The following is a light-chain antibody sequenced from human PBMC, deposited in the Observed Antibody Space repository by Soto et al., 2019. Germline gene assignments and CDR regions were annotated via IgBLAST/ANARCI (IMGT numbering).Light chain of an antibody. Sequence: DIQLTQSPSFLSASVGDRVTITCRASQGSNRFLAWYQQKPGKAPKLLIYAASTLQSGVPSRFSGSGSGTGFTLTISSLQPEDFATYYCQQLKSNLITFGQGTRLEIK. V-gene: IGKV1-9*01. J-gene: IGKJ5*01. CDR3: QQLKSNLIT. CDR1: QGSNRF. CDR2: AAS.